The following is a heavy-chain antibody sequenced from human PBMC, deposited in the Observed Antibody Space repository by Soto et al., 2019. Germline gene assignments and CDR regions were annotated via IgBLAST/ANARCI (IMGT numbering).Heavy chain of an antibody. J-gene: IGHJ3*02. Sequence: QVQLVQSGAEVKKPGSSVKVSCKASGGTFSSYTISWVRQAPGQGLEWMGRIIPILGIANYAQKFQGRVTITADKSTSTAYMEVSSLRSEDTAVYYCARDPPLGFLENDAFDIWGQGTMVTVSS. CDR2: IIPILGIA. V-gene: IGHV1-69*08. CDR3: ARDPPLGFLENDAFDI. D-gene: IGHD3-3*01. CDR1: GGTFSSYT.